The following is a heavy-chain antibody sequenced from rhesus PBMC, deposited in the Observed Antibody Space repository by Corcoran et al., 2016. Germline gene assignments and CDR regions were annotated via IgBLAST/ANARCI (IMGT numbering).Heavy chain of an antibody. Sequence: QLQLQESGPGLVKPSETLSLTCAVSGYSIISGYGWSWIRQTPGKGLYWIGSISYSGTTRYNPSLKSRLTISRDTSKNQFSLKLSSVTAADTAVYYCARGAVTTIPTQFDVWGPGVLVTVSS. V-gene: IGHV4-122*02. CDR3: ARGAVTTIPTQFDV. D-gene: IGHD4-23*01. CDR1: GYSIISGYG. CDR2: ISYSGTT. J-gene: IGHJ5-1*01.